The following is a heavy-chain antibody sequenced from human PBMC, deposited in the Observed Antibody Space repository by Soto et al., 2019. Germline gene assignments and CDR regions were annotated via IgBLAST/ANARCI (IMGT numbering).Heavy chain of an antibody. CDR3: ARAMSGLYSNRYYFDD. Sequence: VASVKVSCKASGYTFTSYGISWVRQAPGQGLEWMGWISAYNGNTNYAQKLQGRVTMTTDTSTSTAYMELRSLRSDDTAVYYCARAMSGLYSNRYYFDDWGQGTLVTVSS. D-gene: IGHD4-4*01. V-gene: IGHV1-18*01. CDR2: ISAYNGNT. CDR1: GYTFTSYG. J-gene: IGHJ4*02.